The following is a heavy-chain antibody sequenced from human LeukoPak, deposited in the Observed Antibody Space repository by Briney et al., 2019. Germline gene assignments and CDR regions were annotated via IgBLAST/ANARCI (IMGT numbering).Heavy chain of an antibody. CDR2: INHSGST. Sequence: SETLSLTCAVYAGSFSGYYWSWIRQPPGKGLEWIGEINHSGSTNYNPSLKSRVTISVDTSKNQFSLKLSSVTAADTAVYYCARGLEQWLFSFDYWGQGTLVTVSS. CDR1: AGSFSGYY. D-gene: IGHD6-19*01. V-gene: IGHV4-34*01. J-gene: IGHJ4*02. CDR3: ARGLEQWLFSFDY.